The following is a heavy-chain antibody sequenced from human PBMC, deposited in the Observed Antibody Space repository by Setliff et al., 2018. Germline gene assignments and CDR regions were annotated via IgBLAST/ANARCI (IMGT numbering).Heavy chain of an antibody. CDR2: INPGGSEE. CDR3: GRAGKPYAIDI. Sequence: GGSLRLSCAASGFTFNTFWMTWVRQAPGKGLEWVANINPGGSEEYYLDSVKGRFAVSSDNAKNSLFLQMDSLTVEYTAVYYCGRAGKPYAIDIWGQGTMVTVSS. V-gene: IGHV3-7*04. CDR1: GFTFNTFW. J-gene: IGHJ3*02.